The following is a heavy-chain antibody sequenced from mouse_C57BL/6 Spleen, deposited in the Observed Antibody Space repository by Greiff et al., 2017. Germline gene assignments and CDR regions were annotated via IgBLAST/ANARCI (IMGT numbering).Heavy chain of an antibody. D-gene: IGHD2-5*01. CDR2: ISDGGSYT. CDR3: ARLSNYVDAMDY. Sequence: EVQRVESGGGLVKPGGSLKLSCAASGFTFSSSAMSWVRQTPEKRLEWVATISDGGSYTYYPDNVKGRFTISRDNAKNNLYMQMSHLKSEDTAMYYCARLSNYVDAMDYWGQGTSVTVSS. CDR1: GFTFSSSA. V-gene: IGHV5-4*01. J-gene: IGHJ4*01.